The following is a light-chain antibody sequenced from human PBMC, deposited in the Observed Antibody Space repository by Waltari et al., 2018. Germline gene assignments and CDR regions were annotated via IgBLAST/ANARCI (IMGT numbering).Light chain of an antibody. Sequence: EFGWTHSPAPLFLSPGERPPLPCRASQSISKYLAWYQQKPGQAPRLLIYDASIRATGIPDRFSGSGSGTDFSLIISRLEPEDFAVYYCQEYGALAATFGQGTKVEIK. CDR3: QEYGALAAT. CDR2: DAS. CDR1: QSISKY. V-gene: IGKV3D-20*01. J-gene: IGKJ1*01.